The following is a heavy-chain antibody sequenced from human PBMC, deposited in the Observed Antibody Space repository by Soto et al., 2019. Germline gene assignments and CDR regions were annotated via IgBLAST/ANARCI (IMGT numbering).Heavy chain of an antibody. CDR1: GFTFDDYA. CDR2: ISWNSGSI. D-gene: IGHD4-4*01. Sequence: PGGSLRLSCAASGFTFDDYAMHWVRQAPGKGLEWVSGISWNSGSIGYADSVKGRFTISRANAKNFLYLQMNSLRAEDTALFYCAKYIQYQFINWFDPWGQGTLVTVSS. CDR3: AKYIQYQFINWFDP. J-gene: IGHJ5*02. V-gene: IGHV3-9*01.